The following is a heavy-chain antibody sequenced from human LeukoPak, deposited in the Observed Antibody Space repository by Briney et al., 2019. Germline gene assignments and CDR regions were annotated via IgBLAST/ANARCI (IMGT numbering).Heavy chain of an antibody. CDR2: IKPDGREK. CDR1: GFTTSTYW. D-gene: IGHD1-26*01. J-gene: IGHJ4*02. V-gene: IGHV3-7*01. CDR3: ARDLVGASYY. Sequence: GGSLRLSCAASGFTTSTYWMSLLRQAAGKGLEWVANIKPDGREKYYVDSVKGRFTISRDNVKNSLFLQMNSLRAEDTAVYYCARDLVGASYYWGQGTLVTVSS.